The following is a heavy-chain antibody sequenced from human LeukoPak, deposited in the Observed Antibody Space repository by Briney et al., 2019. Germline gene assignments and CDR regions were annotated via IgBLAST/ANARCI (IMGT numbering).Heavy chain of an antibody. CDR2: INHSGST. CDR3: ARGDDHDYGDLYFDY. CDR1: GGSFSGYY. D-gene: IGHD4-17*01. V-gene: IGHV4-34*01. J-gene: IGHJ4*02. Sequence: SETLSLTCAVYGGSFSGYYWSWIRQPPGKGLEWIGEINHSGSTNYNPSLKSRVTISVDTSKNQFSLKLSSVTAADTAVYYCARGDDHDYGDLYFDYWGQGTLVTASS.